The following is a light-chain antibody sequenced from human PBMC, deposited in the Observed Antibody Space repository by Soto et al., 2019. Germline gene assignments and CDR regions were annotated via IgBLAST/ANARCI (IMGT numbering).Light chain of an antibody. V-gene: IGKV1-39*01. CDR2: AAS. Sequence: DIQMTQSPSSLSASIGDRVTITCRASQSVRTHLNWYHQKPGKAPALLIYAASSLQAGVPSRFSGSGSGTDFPLTISSLHPEDFGDYYCQQSYSPPRTFGQGTNLEIK. CDR1: QSVRTH. CDR3: QQSYSPPRT. J-gene: IGKJ2*01.